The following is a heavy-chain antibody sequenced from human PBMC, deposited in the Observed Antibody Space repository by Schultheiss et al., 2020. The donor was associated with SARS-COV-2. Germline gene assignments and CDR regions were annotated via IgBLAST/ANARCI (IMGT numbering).Heavy chain of an antibody. CDR2: ISYDGSKK. CDR1: GFTFSSYA. V-gene: IGHV3-30*07. Sequence: SCAASGFTFSSYAMHWVRQAPGKGLEWVTVISYDGSKKYYADSVKGRFTISRDNSKNTLYLQMNSLRAEDTAVYYCARGPQGSVGDSYGYVDYWGQGILVTVSS. J-gene: IGHJ4*02. D-gene: IGHD5-18*01. CDR3: ARGPQGSVGDSYGYVDY.